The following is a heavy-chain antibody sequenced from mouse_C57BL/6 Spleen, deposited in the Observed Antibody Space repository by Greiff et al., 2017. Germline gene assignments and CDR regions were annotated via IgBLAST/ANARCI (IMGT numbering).Heavy chain of an antibody. CDR1: GYTFTSYW. D-gene: IGHD1-1*01. V-gene: IGHV1-64*01. CDR2: IHPNSGST. J-gene: IGHJ1*03. CDR3: ARSCYYYGSSYWYFDV. Sequence: QVQLQQSGAELVKPGASVKLSCKASGYTFTSYWMHWVKQRPGQGLEWIGMIHPNSGSTNYNEKFKSKATLTVDKSSSTAYIQLSSLTSEGSAVYYCARSCYYYGSSYWYFDVWGTGTTVTVSS.